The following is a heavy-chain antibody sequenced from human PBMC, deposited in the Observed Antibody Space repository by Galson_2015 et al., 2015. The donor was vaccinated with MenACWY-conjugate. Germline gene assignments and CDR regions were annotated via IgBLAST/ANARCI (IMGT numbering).Heavy chain of an antibody. J-gene: IGHJ4*02. CDR3: ARQDCGGDCYAFDY. CDR1: GDSVSSNSAA. Sequence: CAISGDSVSSNSAAWNWIRQSPSRGLEWLGGTYYRSKWYTYYAVSMKSRITINPDASKNQFSLQLNSVTPDDTAVYYCARQDCGGDCYAFDYWGQGTLVTVSS. D-gene: IGHD2-21*02. V-gene: IGHV6-1*01. CDR2: TYYRSKWYT.